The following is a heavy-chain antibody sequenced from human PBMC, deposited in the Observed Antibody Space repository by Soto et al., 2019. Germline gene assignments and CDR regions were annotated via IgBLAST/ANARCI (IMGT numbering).Heavy chain of an antibody. V-gene: IGHV3-23*01. D-gene: IGHD3-9*01. Sequence: GGSLRLSCAASGFTFSSYAMSWVRQAPGKGLEWVSAISGSGGSTYYADSVKGRFTISRDNSKNTLYLQMNSLRAEDTAVYYCAKALRMTYDILNRPIGGGYFDYWGQGPLVTVSS. CDR3: AKALRMTYDILNRPIGGGYFDY. J-gene: IGHJ4*02. CDR2: ISGSGGST. CDR1: GFTFSSYA.